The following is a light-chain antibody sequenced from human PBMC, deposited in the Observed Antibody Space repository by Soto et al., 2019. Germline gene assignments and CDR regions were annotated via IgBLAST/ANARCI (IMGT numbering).Light chain of an antibody. CDR1: QSISSY. J-gene: IGKJ1*01. Sequence: EVVLTKSPATLSLATGAIASLSCRASQSISSYLAWYQHKPGQTPRLLIYDTSSRATGIPDRFSGSGSGTDFTLTISRLEPEDFTVYYCQEYGSSRWTFGHGTKVDIK. V-gene: IGKV3-20*01. CDR3: QEYGSSRWT. CDR2: DTS.